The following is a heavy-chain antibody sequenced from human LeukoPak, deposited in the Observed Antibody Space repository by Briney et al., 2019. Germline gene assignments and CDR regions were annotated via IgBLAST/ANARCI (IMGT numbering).Heavy chain of an antibody. J-gene: IGHJ4*02. Sequence: ASVKVSCKASGYTFTSYAMHWVRQAPGQRLEWMGLINAGNGNTKYSQKFQGRVTITRDTSASTAYMELSSLRSEDTAVYYCARELVSIAAAGIVYWGQGTLVTVSS. D-gene: IGHD6-13*01. CDR3: ARELVSIAAAGIVY. CDR2: INAGNGNT. CDR1: GYTFTSYA. V-gene: IGHV1-3*01.